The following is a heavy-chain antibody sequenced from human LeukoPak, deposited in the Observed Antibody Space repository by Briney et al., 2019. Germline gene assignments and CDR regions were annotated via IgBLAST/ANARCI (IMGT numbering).Heavy chain of an antibody. Sequence: ASVKVSCKASGYTFTSYAMHWVRQAPGQRLEWMGWINAGNGNTKYSQKFQGRVTITRDTSASTAYMELSSLRSEDTAVYYCARDQITMVRGVKVLLGYWGQGTLVTVSS. V-gene: IGHV1-3*01. D-gene: IGHD3-10*01. J-gene: IGHJ4*02. CDR3: ARDQITMVRGVKVLLGY. CDR1: GYTFTSYA. CDR2: INAGNGNT.